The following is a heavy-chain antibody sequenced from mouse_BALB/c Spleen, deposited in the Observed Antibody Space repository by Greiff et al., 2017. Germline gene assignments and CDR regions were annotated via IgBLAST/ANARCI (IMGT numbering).Heavy chain of an antibody. Sequence: EVQLQESGGGLVKPGGSLKLSCAASGFTFSDYYMYWVRQTPEKRLEWVATISDGGSYTYYPDSVKGRFTISRDNAKNNLYLQMSSLKSEDTAMYYCARDQNYYAMDYWGQGTSVTVSS. CDR2: ISDGGSYT. CDR1: GFTFSDYY. J-gene: IGHJ4*01. V-gene: IGHV5-4*02. CDR3: ARDQNYYAMDY.